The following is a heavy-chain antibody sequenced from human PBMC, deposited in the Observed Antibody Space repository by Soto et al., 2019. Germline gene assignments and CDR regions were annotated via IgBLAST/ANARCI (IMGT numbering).Heavy chain of an antibody. V-gene: IGHV6-1*01. CDR2: TYYRSQWYS. CDR3: ARIQSSSSSAVDV. D-gene: IGHD6-6*01. CDR1: GDSVSSKSAA. J-gene: IGHJ6*02. Sequence: SQTLSLTCFISGDSVSSKSAALDWIRQSPWRGLEWLGRTYYRSQWYSNYAVSAKSRITSSPHTSKKQSNLQPNAVGPDVIAVYYCARIQSSSSSAVDVWGQGPTVTVS.